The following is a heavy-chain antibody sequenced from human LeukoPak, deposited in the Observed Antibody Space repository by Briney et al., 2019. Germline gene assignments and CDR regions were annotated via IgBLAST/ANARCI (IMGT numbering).Heavy chain of an antibody. CDR1: GGSFSGYY. J-gene: IGHJ6*03. D-gene: IGHD5-18*01. CDR3: ARDAYSSPMDV. CDR2: INHSGST. V-gene: IGHV4-34*01. Sequence: SETLSLTCAVYGGSFSGYYWSWIRQPPGKGLEWIGEINHSGSTNYNPPLKSRVTISVDTSKNQFSLKLSSVTAADTAVYYCARDAYSSPMDVWGKGTTVTVSS.